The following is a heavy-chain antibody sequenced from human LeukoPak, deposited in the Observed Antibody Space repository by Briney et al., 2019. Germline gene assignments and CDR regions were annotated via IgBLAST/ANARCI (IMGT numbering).Heavy chain of an antibody. CDR3: AREQSRKLGFDP. V-gene: IGHV1-3*01. CDR1: GYTFINYA. D-gene: IGHD1-1*01. J-gene: IGHJ5*02. CDR2: INAGNGNT. Sequence: ASVKVSCKASGYTFINYAIHWVRQAPGQRLEWMGWINAGNGNTINSQKFQGRVTITRDTSASTAYMELSSLRSEDTAVYYCAREQSRKLGFDPWGQGTLVTVSS.